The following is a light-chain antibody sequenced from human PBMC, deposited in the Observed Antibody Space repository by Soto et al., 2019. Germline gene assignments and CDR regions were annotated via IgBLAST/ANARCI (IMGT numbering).Light chain of an antibody. V-gene: IGKV1-27*01. CDR1: QGISNY. J-gene: IGKJ3*01. CDR3: QKYNSALFT. CDR2: AAS. Sequence: DIQMTQSPSSLSASVGDRVTITCRASQGISNYLAWYQQKPAQVPKLLIYAASTLQSGVPSRFSGSGSGTDFTLTISSLQPEDVATYYCQKYNSALFTFGPGTKVDIK.